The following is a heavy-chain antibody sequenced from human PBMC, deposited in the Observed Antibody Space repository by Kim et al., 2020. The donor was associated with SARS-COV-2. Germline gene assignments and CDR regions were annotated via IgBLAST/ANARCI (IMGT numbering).Heavy chain of an antibody. V-gene: IGHV4-59*01. Sequence: SETLSLTCTVSGGSISSYYWSWIRQPPGKGLEWIGYIYYSGTTNYNPSLKSRVTISVDTSKNQFSLNLSSVAAADTAVYYCARRAFGPLISGTYYRPSDAFDIWGQGTMVTVSS. CDR2: IYYSGTT. J-gene: IGHJ3*02. CDR1: GGSISSYY. D-gene: IGHD3-10*01. CDR3: ARRAFGPLISGTYYRPSDAFDI.